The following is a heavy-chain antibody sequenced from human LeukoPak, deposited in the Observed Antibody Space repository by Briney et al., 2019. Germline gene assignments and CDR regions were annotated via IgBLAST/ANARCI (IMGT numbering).Heavy chain of an antibody. CDR3: ARTGAPGTVDY. Sequence: GGSLRPSCAASGFSFSGYWMSWARQAPGKGLEWVALINHGGSEKYYVDSVKGRFTISRDNAENSLDLQMNSLRAEDTAVYYCARTGAPGTVDYWGQGTLVTVSS. CDR2: INHGGSEK. D-gene: IGHD6-13*01. V-gene: IGHV3-7*01. J-gene: IGHJ4*02. CDR1: GFSFSGYW.